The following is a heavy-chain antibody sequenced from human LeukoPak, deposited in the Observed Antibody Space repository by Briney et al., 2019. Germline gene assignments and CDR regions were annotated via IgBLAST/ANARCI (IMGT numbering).Heavy chain of an antibody. J-gene: IGHJ4*02. CDR1: GFTFSTYW. Sequence: GSLRLSCSASGFTFSTYWMSWVRQPPGKGLEWIGEIYHSGSTNYNPSLKSRVTISVDKAKNQFSLKLNSVTVADTAVYYCVRAMPVAGSFDYWGQGTLVTVSS. D-gene: IGHD6-19*01. CDR2: IYHSGST. CDR3: VRAMPVAGSFDY. V-gene: IGHV4-4*02.